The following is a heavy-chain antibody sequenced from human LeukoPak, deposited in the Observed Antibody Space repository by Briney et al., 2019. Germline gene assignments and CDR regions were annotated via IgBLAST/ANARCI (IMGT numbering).Heavy chain of an antibody. D-gene: IGHD3-9*01. J-gene: IGHJ5*02. CDR1: GGSISSSSYY. CDR3: ARLDVDILTATNWFDP. CDR2: IYYSGST. Sequence: PSETLSLTCTVSGGSISSSSYYWGWIRQPPGKGLEWIGSIYYSGSTYYNPSLKSRVTISVDTSKNQFSLKLSSATAADTAVYYCARLDVDILTATNWFDPWGQGTLVTVSS. V-gene: IGHV4-39*01.